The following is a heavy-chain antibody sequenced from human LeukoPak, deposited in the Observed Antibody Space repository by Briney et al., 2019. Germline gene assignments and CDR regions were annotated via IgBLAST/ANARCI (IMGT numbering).Heavy chain of an antibody. V-gene: IGHV3-66*02. CDR3: TRVETGRGGGWVPFDY. J-gene: IGHJ4*02. Sequence: GGSLRLSCAVSGLTVSSKYMTWVRQAPGKRLEWDSVIYTGGDTYYADSVKGRFTISRDNSKNTVYLQMNRLRTEDTAVYYCTRVETGRGGGWVPFDYWGQGTLVTVSS. D-gene: IGHD5-24*01. CDR1: GLTVSSKY. CDR2: IYTGGDT.